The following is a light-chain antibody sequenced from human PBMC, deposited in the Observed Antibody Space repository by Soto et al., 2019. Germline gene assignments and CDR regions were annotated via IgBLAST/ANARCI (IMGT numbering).Light chain of an antibody. CDR2: EVS. Sequence: QSALTQPASVSGSPGQSITISCTGTSSDVGAYNYVSWYQQHPGKAPKLMIYEVSNRPSGVSNRFSGSKSGNTASLTISGLQAEDEADYYCCSYAGSSTYVLFGGGTKLTVL. V-gene: IGLV2-23*02. CDR1: SSDVGAYNY. J-gene: IGLJ2*01. CDR3: CSYAGSSTYVL.